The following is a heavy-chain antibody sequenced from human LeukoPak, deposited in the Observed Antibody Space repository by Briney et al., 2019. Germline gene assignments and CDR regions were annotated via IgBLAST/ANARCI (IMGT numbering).Heavy chain of an antibody. CDR2: ISSSSSTI. J-gene: IGHJ3*02. V-gene: IGHV3-11*04. CDR1: GFTFSDYY. Sequence: PGGSLRLSCAASGFTFSDYYMSWIRQAPGKGLEWVSYISSSSSTIYYADSVKGRFTISRDNAKNSLYLQMNSLRAEDTAVYYCARDRGYYYDSSGPSGAFDIWGQGTMVTVSS. D-gene: IGHD3-22*01. CDR3: ARDRGYYYDSSGPSGAFDI.